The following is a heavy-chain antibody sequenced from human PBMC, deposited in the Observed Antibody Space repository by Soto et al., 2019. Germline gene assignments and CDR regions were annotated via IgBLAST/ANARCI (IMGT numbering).Heavy chain of an antibody. D-gene: IGHD2-8*01. CDR1: GYTFTHYY. CDR3: ARPPFPGCINGVCYPCDH. J-gene: IGHJ4*02. V-gene: IGHV1-46*01. CDR2: INPSGGST. Sequence: QVQLVQSGAEVKKPGASVKVSCKASGYTFTHYYIHWVRQAPGQGLEWMGMINPSGGSTDYAQMFQGRVTMTTDTSTTTVYMELSSLRSDETAVYYCARPPFPGCINGVCYPCDHWGQGTLVTVSS.